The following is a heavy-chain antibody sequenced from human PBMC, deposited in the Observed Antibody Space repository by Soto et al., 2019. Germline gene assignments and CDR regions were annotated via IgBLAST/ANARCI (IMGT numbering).Heavy chain of an antibody. CDR1: GGSISSSSYY. J-gene: IGHJ4*02. CDR2: IYYSGST. Sequence: SETLSLTCTVSGGSISSSSYYWGWIRQPPGKGLEWIGSIYYSGSTYYNPSLKSRVTISVDTSKNQFSLKLSSVTAADTAVYYCARLAWLRGFDYWGQGTLVTVSS. CDR3: ARLAWLRGFDY. D-gene: IGHD5-12*01. V-gene: IGHV4-39*01.